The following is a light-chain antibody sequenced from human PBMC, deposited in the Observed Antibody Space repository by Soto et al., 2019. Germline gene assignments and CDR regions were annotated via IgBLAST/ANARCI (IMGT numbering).Light chain of an antibody. CDR2: EVS. Sequence: QSALTQPASVSGSPGQSITISCTGTSSDVGGYNYVSWYQQHPGKAPKLMIYEVSNRPPGVSNRFSGSKSGNTASLTISGLQAEDEADYYCSSYTSSSTRVFVGGTKVTVL. V-gene: IGLV2-14*01. CDR3: SSYTSSSTRV. J-gene: IGLJ3*02. CDR1: SSDVGGYNY.